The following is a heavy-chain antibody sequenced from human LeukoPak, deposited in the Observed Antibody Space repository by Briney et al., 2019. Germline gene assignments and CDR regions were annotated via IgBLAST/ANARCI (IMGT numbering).Heavy chain of an antibody. CDR3: ARVLGFLSSSDRFRAGTFDI. Sequence: ASVKFSGKASGYTFTSYGITWVRKAPGQGRKRRGWISAYNGNTVYAHKFQGRATMTTDTSTSTAYMGLRSLRSGDTAVHYCARVLGFLSSSDRFRAGTFDIWGQGTMVIVSS. J-gene: IGHJ3*02. CDR1: GYTFTSYG. D-gene: IGHD6-25*01. CDR2: ISAYNGNT. V-gene: IGHV1-18*01.